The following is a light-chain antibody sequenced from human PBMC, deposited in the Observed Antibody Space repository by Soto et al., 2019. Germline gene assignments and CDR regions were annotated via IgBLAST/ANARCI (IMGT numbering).Light chain of an antibody. J-gene: IGKJ2*01. Sequence: EVVMTQSPATLSVSPGERATLSCRASQNLSRNLARYQQQPGQAPRLLIYGASTRATGIPARFSGSGSGTDFTLTISSLQSEDFAVYYCQHYDNWPHTFGQGTKLEIK. CDR3: QHYDNWPHT. V-gene: IGKV3-15*01. CDR1: QNLSRN. CDR2: GAS.